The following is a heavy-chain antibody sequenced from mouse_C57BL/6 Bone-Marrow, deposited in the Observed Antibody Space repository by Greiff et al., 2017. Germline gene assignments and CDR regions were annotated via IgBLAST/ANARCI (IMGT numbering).Heavy chain of an antibody. D-gene: IGHD2-5*01. J-gene: IGHJ3*01. V-gene: IGHV10-1*01. CDR1: GFSFNTYA. CDR2: IRSKSNNYAT. Sequence: EVQLQESGGGLVQPKGSLKLSCAASGFSFNTYAMNWVRQAPGKGLEWVARIRSKSNNYATYYADSVKDRFTISRDDSESMLYLQMNNLKTEDTAMYYCVRHDSYSNSAWFAYWGQGTLVTVSA. CDR3: VRHDSYSNSAWFAY.